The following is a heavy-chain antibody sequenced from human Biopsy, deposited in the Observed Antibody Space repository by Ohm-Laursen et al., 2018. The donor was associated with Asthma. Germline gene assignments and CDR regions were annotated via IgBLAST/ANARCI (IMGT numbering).Heavy chain of an antibody. D-gene: IGHD1-1*01. CDR2: IYHRGYS. CDR1: ADSISGNYW. J-gene: IGHJ5*01. CDR3: AGHWSGNGWHDTYSWFDP. V-gene: IGHV4/OR15-8*02. Sequence: SDTLSLTCNVSADSISGNYWWNWVRQSPGKGLEWIGQIYHRGYSNYNPSLKSRVTISIDKSKNQFSLTLTSVTAADTAVYYCAGHWSGNGWHDTYSWFDPWGQGSQVTVSS.